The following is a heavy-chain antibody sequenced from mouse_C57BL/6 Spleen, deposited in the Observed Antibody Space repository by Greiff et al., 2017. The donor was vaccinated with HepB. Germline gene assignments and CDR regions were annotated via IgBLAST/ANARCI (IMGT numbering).Heavy chain of an antibody. V-gene: IGHV1-81*01. CDR1: GYTFTSYG. CDR3: ARSTAVVADY. D-gene: IGHD1-1*01. J-gene: IGHJ2*01. CDR2: IYPSRGNT. Sequence: QVQLQQSGAELARPGASVKLSCKASGYTFTSYGISWVKQRTGQGLEWIGEIYPSRGNTYYNEKFKGKATLTADKSSSTAYMELRSLTSEDSAVYFCARSTAVVADYWGQGTTLTVSS.